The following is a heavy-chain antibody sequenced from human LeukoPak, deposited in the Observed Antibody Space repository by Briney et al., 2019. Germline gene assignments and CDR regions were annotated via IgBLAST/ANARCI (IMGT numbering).Heavy chain of an antibody. V-gene: IGHV1-2*02. D-gene: IGHD6-19*01. CDR3: ARAGIAVAGTGDWFDP. Sequence: ASVKVSCKASGYTFTGYYMPWVRQAPGQGLEWMGWINPNSGGTNYAQRFQGRVTMTRDTSISTAYMELSRLRSDDTAVYYCARAGIAVAGTGDWFDPWGQGTLVTVSS. CDR2: INPNSGGT. CDR1: GYTFTGYY. J-gene: IGHJ5*02.